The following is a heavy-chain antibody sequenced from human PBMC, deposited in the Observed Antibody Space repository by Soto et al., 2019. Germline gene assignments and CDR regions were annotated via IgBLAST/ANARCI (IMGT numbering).Heavy chain of an antibody. Sequence: EVQLVESGGGLVQPGGSLTLSSAASGFTFSSYWMHWVRQAPGKGVVWVSRINPDGRGTNYADSVKGRFTISRDNAKNTLYLQMNSLRPEDTAVYYCARVGQGAWYFDLWGRGTLVTVSS. CDR1: GFTFSSYW. D-gene: IGHD1-26*01. CDR2: INPDGRGT. V-gene: IGHV3-74*01. J-gene: IGHJ2*01. CDR3: ARVGQGAWYFDL.